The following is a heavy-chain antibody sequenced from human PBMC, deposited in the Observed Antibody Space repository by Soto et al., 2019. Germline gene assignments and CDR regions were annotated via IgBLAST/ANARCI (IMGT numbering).Heavy chain of an antibody. D-gene: IGHD5-12*01. J-gene: IGHJ3*02. CDR3: ARGGAWRAFDI. CDR2: INHRGST. CDR1: GGSFSGYF. V-gene: IGHV4-34*01. Sequence: QVQLQQWGAGLLQPSETLSLTCAVYGGSFSGYFWTWIRQLPGKGLEWIGEINHRGSTNYNPSLKSRVTISGDTSKNQFSLKLSSVTAADTAVYYCARGGAWRAFDIWGHGAMVTVSS.